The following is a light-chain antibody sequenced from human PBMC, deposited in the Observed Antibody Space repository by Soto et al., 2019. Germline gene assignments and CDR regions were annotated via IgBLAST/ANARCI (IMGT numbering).Light chain of an antibody. V-gene: IGLV3-1*01. CDR1: KLGDKY. J-gene: IGLJ2*01. CDR3: QAWDSSPPVI. Sequence: SYELTQPPSVSVSPGQTASITCSGDKLGDKYACWYQQKPGQSPVLVIYQDSKRPSGIPERFSGSNSGNTATLPISGTQAMDEADYYCQAWDSSPPVIFGGVTKLTVL. CDR2: QDS.